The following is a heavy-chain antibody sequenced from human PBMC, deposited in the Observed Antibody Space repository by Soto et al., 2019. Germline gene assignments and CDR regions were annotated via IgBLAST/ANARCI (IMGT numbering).Heavy chain of an antibody. CDR3: ASTNDFWSGYYRAY. D-gene: IGHD3-3*01. Sequence: PSETLSLTCTVSGGSISSGGYYWSWIRQHPGKGLEWIGYIYYSGSTYYNPSLKSRVTISVDTSKNQFSLKLSSVTAADTAVYYCASTNDFWSGYYRAYWGQGTLVTVSS. V-gene: IGHV4-31*03. CDR2: IYYSGST. CDR1: GGSISSGGYY. J-gene: IGHJ4*02.